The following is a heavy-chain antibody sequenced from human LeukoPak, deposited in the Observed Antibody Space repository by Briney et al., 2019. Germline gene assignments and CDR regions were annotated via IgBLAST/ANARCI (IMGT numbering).Heavy chain of an antibody. J-gene: IGHJ4*02. D-gene: IGHD4-17*01. Sequence: PGGSLRFSCAASGFTFSNYAMRWVRQAPGKGLEWVSVISGSGGRTYYADSVKGRFTISRDNSKNTLYLQMNSLRAEDTAVYYCAKHGEAYGDSKTDYWGQGTLVTVSS. CDR2: ISGSGGRT. CDR1: GFTFSNYA. CDR3: AKHGEAYGDSKTDY. V-gene: IGHV3-23*01.